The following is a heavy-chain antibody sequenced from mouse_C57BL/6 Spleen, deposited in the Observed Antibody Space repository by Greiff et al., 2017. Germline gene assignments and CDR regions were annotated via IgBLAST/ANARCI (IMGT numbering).Heavy chain of an antibody. Sequence: EVQLQQSGAELVRPGASVKLSCTASGFNIKDYYMHWVKQRPEQGLEWIGRIDPEDGDTEYAPKFQGKATMTADTSSNTAYLQLSSLTSEDTAVYYCTTGGGITTVVDHYYAMDYWGQGTSVTVSS. D-gene: IGHD1-1*01. V-gene: IGHV14-1*01. CDR1: GFNIKDYY. CDR3: TTGGGITTVVDHYYAMDY. CDR2: IDPEDGDT. J-gene: IGHJ4*01.